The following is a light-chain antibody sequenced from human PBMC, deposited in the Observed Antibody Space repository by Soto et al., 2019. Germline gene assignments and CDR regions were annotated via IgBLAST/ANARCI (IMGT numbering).Light chain of an antibody. CDR1: QSISNY. CDR2: AAS. V-gene: IGKV1-39*01. CDR3: HQSFSHLWT. J-gene: IGKJ1*01. Sequence: DIKMTQSPSSLSASVGDRVTITCRASQSISNYLNWYQQKPGKAPKLLIYAASIMQSGVPSRFSGSGSETDFTLTISILQPDDSATYYCHQSFSHLWTFGQGTKVEV.